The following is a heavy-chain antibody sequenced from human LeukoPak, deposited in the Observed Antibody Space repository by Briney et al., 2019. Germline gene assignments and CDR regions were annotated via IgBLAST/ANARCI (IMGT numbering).Heavy chain of an antibody. Sequence: SETLSLTCSVSGGSISSYYWSWIRQPPGKGLEWIGYIYYSGSTNSNPSLKSRVTISVDTSKNQFSLKLSSVTAADMAVYYCAKAVVVSTTRLRPFDTWGQGTMVTVSS. D-gene: IGHD3-22*01. CDR1: GGSISSYY. CDR2: IYYSGST. J-gene: IGHJ3*02. V-gene: IGHV4-59*08. CDR3: AKAVVVSTTRLRPFDT.